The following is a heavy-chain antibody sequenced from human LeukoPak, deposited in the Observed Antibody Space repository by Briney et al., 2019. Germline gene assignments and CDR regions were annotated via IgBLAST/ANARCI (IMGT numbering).Heavy chain of an antibody. Sequence: GGSLRLSCAASGFTFSSNEMNWVRQAPGKGLEWVANIKQDGSEKYYVDSAKGRFTISRDNAKNSLYLQMNSLRAEDTAVYYCATDLGSSRPNFWGQGILVTVSS. D-gene: IGHD6-13*01. V-gene: IGHV3-7*01. CDR1: GFTFSSNE. J-gene: IGHJ4*02. CDR3: ATDLGSSRPNF. CDR2: IKQDGSEK.